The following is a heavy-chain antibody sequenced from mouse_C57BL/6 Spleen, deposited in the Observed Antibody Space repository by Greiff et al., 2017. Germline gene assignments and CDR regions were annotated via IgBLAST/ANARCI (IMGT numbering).Heavy chain of an antibody. J-gene: IGHJ1*03. CDR1: GYTFTDYY. V-gene: IGHV1-26*01. D-gene: IGHD1-1*01. CDR3: ARDGGYYGSSFYWYFDV. CDR2: INPNNGGT. Sequence: EVQLQQSGPELVKPGASVKISCKASGYTFTDYYMNWVKQSHGKSLEWIGDINPNNGGTSYNQKFKGKATLTVDKSSNTAYMELRSLTSEDSAVYYCARDGGYYGSSFYWYFDVWGTGTTVTVSS.